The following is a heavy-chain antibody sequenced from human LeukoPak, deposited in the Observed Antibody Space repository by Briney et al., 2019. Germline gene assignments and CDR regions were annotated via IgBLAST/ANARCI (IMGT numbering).Heavy chain of an antibody. CDR2: IYYSGST. CDR1: GGSISSSSYY. CDR3: ARVRLNAFDI. J-gene: IGHJ3*02. Sequence: SETLSLTCSVSGGSISSSSYYWGWIRQPPGKGLEWIGSIYYSGSTYYNPSLKSRVTISVDTSKNQFSLKLSSVTAADTAVYYCARVRLNAFDIWGQGTMVTVSS. V-gene: IGHV4-39*07. D-gene: IGHD3-22*01.